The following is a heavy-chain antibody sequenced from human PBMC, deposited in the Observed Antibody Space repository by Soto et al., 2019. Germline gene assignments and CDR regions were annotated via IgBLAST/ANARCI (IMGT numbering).Heavy chain of an antibody. J-gene: IGHJ4*02. CDR2: ITDSGGST. CDR1: GFTFNNYG. V-gene: IGHV3-23*01. D-gene: IGHD4-17*01. CDR3: AKAATVVTLYYFDY. Sequence: EVQLLESGGGLVQPGGSLRLSCAASGFTFNNYGMSWVRQAPGKGLEWVSAITDSGGSTYYADSVKGRFTISRDNSKNTVYLQMNSLRAEDTAVYYCAKAATVVTLYYFDYWGKGTLVTVSS.